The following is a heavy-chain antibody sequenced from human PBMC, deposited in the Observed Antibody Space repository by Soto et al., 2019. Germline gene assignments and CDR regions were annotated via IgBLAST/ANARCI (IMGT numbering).Heavy chain of an antibody. V-gene: IGHV4-59*01. CDR2: IYYSGST. CDR1: GGSISSYY. D-gene: IGHD3-16*01. Sequence: PSETLSLTCTVSGGSISSYYWSWIRQPPGKGLEWIGYIYYSGSTNYTPSLKSRVTISVDTSKNQFSLKLSSVTAADTAVYYCARQSTSCWFDPWGQGTLVTVSS. CDR3: ARQSTSCWFDP. J-gene: IGHJ5*02.